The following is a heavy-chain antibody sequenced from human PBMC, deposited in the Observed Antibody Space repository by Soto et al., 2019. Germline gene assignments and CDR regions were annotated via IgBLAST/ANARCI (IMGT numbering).Heavy chain of an antibody. CDR3: ARDPPCCSGGSCYSARY. D-gene: IGHD2-15*01. J-gene: IGHJ4*02. V-gene: IGHV1-46*01. Sequence: ASVKVSCKASGYPFTSYYVHWVRQAPGQGLEWMGFINPSSGSTSYAQKFQGRVTMTTDTSTSTAYMELRSLRSDDTAVYYCARDPPCCSGGSCYSARYWGQGTLVTVSS. CDR2: INPSSGST. CDR1: GYPFTSYY.